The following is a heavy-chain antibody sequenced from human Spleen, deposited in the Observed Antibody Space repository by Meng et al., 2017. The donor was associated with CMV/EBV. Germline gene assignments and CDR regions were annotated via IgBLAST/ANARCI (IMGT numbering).Heavy chain of an antibody. CDR1: GSTFDDYA. D-gene: IGHD5-12*01. CDR2: IGYVSTYR. J-gene: IGHJ4*02. CDR3: ARGRGYSGYDQITHPLDF. V-gene: IGHV3-21*01. Sequence: GGSLRLSCAASGSTFDDYAMHWVRQAQGKGLEWVSSIGYVSTYRYYADSVKGRFSVSRDNAKNSRYLQMNSLRAEDTTVYYCARGRGYSGYDQITHPLDFWGQGTLITVSS.